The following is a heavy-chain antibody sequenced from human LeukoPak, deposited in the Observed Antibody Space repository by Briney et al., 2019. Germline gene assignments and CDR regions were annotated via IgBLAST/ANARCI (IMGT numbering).Heavy chain of an antibody. CDR3: ARRAPGFSSGWLDY. V-gene: IGHV3-64*01. CDR1: GFTFSTYA. CDR2: ISSNGGST. Sequence: GGSLRLSCAASGFTFSTYAIHWVRQAPGKGLEYVSDISSNGGSTFYANSVKGRFIVSRDNSKNTLYLQMGSLRAEDLAVYYCARRAPGFSSGWLDYWGQGTLVTVSS. J-gene: IGHJ4*02. D-gene: IGHD6-19*01.